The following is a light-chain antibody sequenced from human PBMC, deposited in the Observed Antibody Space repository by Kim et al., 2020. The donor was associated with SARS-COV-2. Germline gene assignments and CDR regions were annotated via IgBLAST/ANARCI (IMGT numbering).Light chain of an antibody. V-gene: IGKV3-15*01. CDR1: ESIRSN. J-gene: IGKJ1*01. CDR2: GAS. Sequence: EIVMTQSPATLSVSPGERATLSCRASESIRSNLAWYQQKPGQAPRLLIYGASTRATGIPATFSGSGSGTEFTLTISSLQPEDFAVYFCQQYNKWPQTFGQGTKVDIK. CDR3: QQYNKWPQT.